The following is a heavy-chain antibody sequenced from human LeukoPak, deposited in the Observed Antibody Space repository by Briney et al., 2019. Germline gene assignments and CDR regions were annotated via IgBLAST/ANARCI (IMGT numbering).Heavy chain of an antibody. CDR3: ARDEYSGLYYYMDV. V-gene: IGHV3-48*03. CDR1: GFSFSSYE. J-gene: IGHJ6*03. Sequence: GGSLRLSCAASGFSFSSYEMNWVRQAPGKGLEWVSYIGSSTNSIYYADSVKGRFTISRDNAKKSLHLQMNSLRVDDTAVYYCARDEYSGLYYYMDVWGKGTRVSVS. D-gene: IGHD5-12*01. CDR2: IGSSTNSI.